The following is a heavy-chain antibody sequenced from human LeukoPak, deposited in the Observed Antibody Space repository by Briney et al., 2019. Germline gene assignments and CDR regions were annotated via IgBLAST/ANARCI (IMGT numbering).Heavy chain of an antibody. CDR2: MNPNSGNT. V-gene: IGHV1-8*03. CDR3: ARRGWISDIVVVPAVNDAFDI. Sequence: ASVKVSCKASGYTFTSYDINWVRQATGQGLEWMGWMNPNSGNTGYAQKFQGRVTITRNTSISTAYMELSSLRSEDTAVYYCARRGWISDIVVVPAVNDAFDIWGQGTMVTVSS. J-gene: IGHJ3*02. D-gene: IGHD2-2*01. CDR1: GYTFTSYD.